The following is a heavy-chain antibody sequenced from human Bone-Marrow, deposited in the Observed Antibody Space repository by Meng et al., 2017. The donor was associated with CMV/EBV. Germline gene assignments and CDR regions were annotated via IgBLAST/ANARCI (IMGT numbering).Heavy chain of an antibody. CDR1: GFTFSSYA. CDR2: ISGSGGST. J-gene: IGHJ4*02. CDR3: ARLYDFWSGYSPSYYFDY. D-gene: IGHD3-3*01. Sequence: GGSLRLSCAASGFTFSSYAMSWVRQAPGKGLEWVSAISGSGGSTYYADSVKGRFTISRDNSKNTLYLQMNSLRAEDTAVYYCARLYDFWSGYSPSYYFDYWGQGTLVTVSS. V-gene: IGHV3-23*01.